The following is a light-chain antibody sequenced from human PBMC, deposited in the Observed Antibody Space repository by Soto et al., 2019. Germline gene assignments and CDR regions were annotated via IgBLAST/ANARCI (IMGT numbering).Light chain of an antibody. CDR1: QSLLYRSKNKNY. CDR3: QQYITTPRT. Sequence: DIVMTQSPDSLAVSVGERATINCKSSQSLLYRSKNKNYLAWYQQKPGQPPKLLVYWASTRESGVPDRFSGSGSGTDFTLTISSLQAEDVAVYYCQQYITTPRTFGQGTEVEIK. CDR2: WAS. V-gene: IGKV4-1*01. J-gene: IGKJ1*01.